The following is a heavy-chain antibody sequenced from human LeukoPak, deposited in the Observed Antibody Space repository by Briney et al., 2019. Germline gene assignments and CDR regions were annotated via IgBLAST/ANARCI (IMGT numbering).Heavy chain of an antibody. CDR2: TDSSSGSI. CDR1: GFTFSSYA. V-gene: IGHV3-48*01. Sequence: GGSLRLSCAASGFTFSSYAMNWVRQAPGKGLEWLSFTDSSSGSIHYADSVEGRFTISRDNVKNSLHLQMNSLGAEDTAMYYCARGQTSGSFIIDYWGQGTLVTVSS. J-gene: IGHJ4*02. CDR3: ARGQTSGSFIIDY. D-gene: IGHD3-10*01.